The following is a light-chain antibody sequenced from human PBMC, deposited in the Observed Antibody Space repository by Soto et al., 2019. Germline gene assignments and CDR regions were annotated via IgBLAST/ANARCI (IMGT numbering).Light chain of an antibody. Sequence: EIVLTQSPATLSLSPGERATLSCRASQSVSSHLAWYQQKPGQAPRLLIYDASNRATGIPARFSGSGSGTDFTLTISSLEPGDFAVYYCQQRSNWSITFGQGTRLEIK. J-gene: IGKJ5*01. CDR1: QSVSSH. CDR2: DAS. V-gene: IGKV3-11*01. CDR3: QQRSNWSIT.